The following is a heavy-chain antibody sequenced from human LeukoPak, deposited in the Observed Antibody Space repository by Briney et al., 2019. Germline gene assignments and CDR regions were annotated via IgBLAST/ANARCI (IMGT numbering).Heavy chain of an antibody. J-gene: IGHJ4*02. CDR2: IYTSGST. V-gene: IGHV4-61*02. CDR3: ARGFRGDNFDY. CDR1: GGSISSGSYY. D-gene: IGHD7-27*01. Sequence: SETLSPTCTVSGGSISSGSYYWSWIRQPAGKGLEWIGRIYTSGSTNYNPSLKSRVTISVDTSKNQFSLKLSSVTAADTAVYFCARGFRGDNFDYWGQGTLVTVSS.